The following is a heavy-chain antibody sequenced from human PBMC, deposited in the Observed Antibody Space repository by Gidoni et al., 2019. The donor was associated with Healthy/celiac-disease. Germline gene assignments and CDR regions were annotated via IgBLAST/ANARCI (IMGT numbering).Heavy chain of an antibody. CDR2: IYYSGST. Sequence: SISSGGYYWSWIRQHPGKGLEWFGYIYYSGSTYYNPSLKSRVTISVDTSKNQFSLKLSSVTAADTAVYYCARDREEPLQIYYYGMDVWGQGTTVTVSS. CDR1: SISSGGYY. D-gene: IGHD1-1*01. V-gene: IGHV4-31*02. CDR3: ARDREEPLQIYYYGMDV. J-gene: IGHJ6*02.